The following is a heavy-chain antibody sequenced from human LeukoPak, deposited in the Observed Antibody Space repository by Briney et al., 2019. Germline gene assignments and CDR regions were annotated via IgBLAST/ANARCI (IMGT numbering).Heavy chain of an antibody. CDR3: ARGGDTADIDAFDI. CDR2: IYYSGST. V-gene: IGHV4-59*01. J-gene: IGHJ3*02. CDR1: GGSISSYY. D-gene: IGHD5-18*01. Sequence: SETLSLTCTVSGGSISSYYWSWIRQPPGKGLEWIGYIYYSGSTNYNPSLKSRVTISVDTSKNQFSLKLSSVTTADTAVYYCARGGDTADIDAFDIWGQGTMVTVSS.